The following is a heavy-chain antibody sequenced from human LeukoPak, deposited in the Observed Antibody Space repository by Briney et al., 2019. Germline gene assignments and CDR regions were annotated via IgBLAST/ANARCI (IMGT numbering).Heavy chain of an antibody. CDR3: AKGISNRDWTLDS. V-gene: IGHV3-23*01. Sequence: GRSMRLSCAASQLTFRSYPMTWVRQAPGKGLEWVCSISPSGSATYYTDSVRGRFTIARDNSQNTLYLQMNSLRADDTAIYYCAKGISNRDWTLDSWGEGTLVT. J-gene: IGHJ4*02. D-gene: IGHD2-21*02. CDR2: ISPSGSAT. CDR1: QLTFRSYP.